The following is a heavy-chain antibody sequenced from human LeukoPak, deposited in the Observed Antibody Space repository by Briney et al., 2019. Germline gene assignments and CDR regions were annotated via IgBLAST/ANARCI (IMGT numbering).Heavy chain of an antibody. CDR1: GFTFSSYS. V-gene: IGHV3-21*01. Sequence: GGALRLSCAASGFTFSSYSMNWVRQAPGKGLEWVSSISSSSSYIYYADSVKGRFTISRDNAKNSLYLQMNSLRAEDTAVYYCARERISSGWYRIRTFDYWGQGTLVTVSS. D-gene: IGHD6-19*01. CDR3: ARERISSGWYRIRTFDY. J-gene: IGHJ4*02. CDR2: ISSSSSYI.